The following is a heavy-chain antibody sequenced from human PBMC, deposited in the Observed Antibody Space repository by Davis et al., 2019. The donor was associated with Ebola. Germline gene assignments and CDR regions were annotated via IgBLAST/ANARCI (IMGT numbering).Heavy chain of an antibody. V-gene: IGHV3-23*01. Sequence: GESLKISCAASGFTFSSSVMSWVRQAPGKGLEWVSGISGSGGSTYYADSVKGRFTISRDNSENMLYLQMNSLRPEDTAVYYCARDSDDYSFDYWGQGTLVTVSS. CDR1: GFTFSSSV. CDR3: ARDSDDYSFDY. D-gene: IGHD4-11*01. J-gene: IGHJ4*02. CDR2: ISGSGGST.